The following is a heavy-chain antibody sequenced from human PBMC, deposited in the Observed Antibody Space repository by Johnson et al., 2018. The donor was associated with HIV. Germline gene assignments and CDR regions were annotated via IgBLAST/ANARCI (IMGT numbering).Heavy chain of an antibody. CDR1: GFTFSSYA. D-gene: IGHD3-10*01. J-gene: IGHJ3*02. V-gene: IGHV3-48*04. CDR3: AKDEGKGFRDLEGYAFDI. Sequence: VQLVESGGGLVQPGGSLRLSCAASGFTFSSYAMSWVRQAPGKGLEWVSYISSSGSTIYYADSVKGRFTISRDNAKNSLYLQMNSLRAEDTAVYYCAKDEGKGFRDLEGYAFDIWGQGTMVTVSS. CDR2: ISSSGSTI.